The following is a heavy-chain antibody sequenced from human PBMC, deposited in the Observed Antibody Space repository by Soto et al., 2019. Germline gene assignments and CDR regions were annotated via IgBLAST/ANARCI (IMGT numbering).Heavy chain of an antibody. J-gene: IGHJ3*02. D-gene: IGHD3-10*01. CDR1: GGSISSSSYY. CDR3: ARHVRAGGWFGELLYSGAFDI. Sequence: SETLSLTFTVSGGSISSSSYYWGWIRQPPGKGLECIGSIYYSGSTYYNPSLKSRVTISVDPSKNQFSLKLSSVTAADTAVYYCARHVRAGGWFGELLYSGAFDIWGQGTMVTVSS. CDR2: IYYSGST. V-gene: IGHV4-39*01.